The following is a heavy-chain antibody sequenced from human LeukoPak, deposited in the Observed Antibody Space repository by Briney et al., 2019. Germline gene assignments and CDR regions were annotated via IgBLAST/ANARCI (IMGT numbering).Heavy chain of an antibody. CDR1: GFTFSSYS. V-gene: IGHV3-21*01. D-gene: IGHD3-9*01. J-gene: IGHJ4*02. CDR3: AKGALPLRYFDWLQEGYYFDY. Sequence: GGSLRLSCAASGFTFSSYSMNWVRQAPGKGVEWVSSISSSSSYIYYADSVKGRFTISRDNSKNTLYMQMNRLRAEETAVYYCAKGALPLRYFDWLQEGYYFDYWGQRTLVTVSS. CDR2: ISSSSSYI.